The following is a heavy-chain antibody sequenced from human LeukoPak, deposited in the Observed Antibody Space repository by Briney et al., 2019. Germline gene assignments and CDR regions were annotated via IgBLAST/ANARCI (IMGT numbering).Heavy chain of an antibody. CDR3: ARQKYCSGASCFVVTDPFEY. CDR2: IYPSDSDT. Sequence: PGESLKISCKAAGYLFASYWIGWVRQMPGKGLEWMGIIYPSDSDTRYSPSFQGQVTFSVDQSTNTAFLQWSTLRASDSATYYCARQKYCSGASCFVVTDPFEYWGQGTQVIVSS. CDR1: GYLFASYW. V-gene: IGHV5-51*01. D-gene: IGHD2-15*01. J-gene: IGHJ4*02.